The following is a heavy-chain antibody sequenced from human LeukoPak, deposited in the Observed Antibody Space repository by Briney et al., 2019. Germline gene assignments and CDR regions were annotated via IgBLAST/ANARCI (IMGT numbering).Heavy chain of an antibody. CDR1: GYTFTGYY. Sequence: ASVKVSCKASGYTFTGYYMHWVRQAPGQGLEWMGWINPNSGGTNYAQKFQGRVTVTSDTSISTAYMELSGLRSDDTAIYYCARATNRGSPANAYVYWGQGTLVTVSS. J-gene: IGHJ4*02. V-gene: IGHV1-2*02. CDR3: ARATNRGSPANAYVY. CDR2: INPNSGGT. D-gene: IGHD3-16*01.